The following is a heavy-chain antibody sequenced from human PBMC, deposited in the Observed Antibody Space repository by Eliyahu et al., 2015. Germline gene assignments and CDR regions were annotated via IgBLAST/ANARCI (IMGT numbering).Heavy chain of an antibody. CDR2: IKPDGSEK. Sequence: EVQLVESGGGLVQPGESLRLSCAVSGFTFSNYXMSWVRQAPGKGLEGVANIKPDGSEKFYVDSVKGRFTLSRDNVKNSLYLQMNSLRAEDTAVYYCARGDYNDNSGYYIDAFDIWGQGTMVTVSS. CDR3: ARGDYNDNSGYYIDAFDI. D-gene: IGHD3-22*01. V-gene: IGHV3-7*03. J-gene: IGHJ3*02. CDR1: GFTFSNYX.